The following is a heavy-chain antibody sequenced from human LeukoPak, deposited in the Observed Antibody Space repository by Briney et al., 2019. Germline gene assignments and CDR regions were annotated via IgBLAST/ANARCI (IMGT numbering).Heavy chain of an antibody. V-gene: IGHV3-23*01. J-gene: IGHJ4*02. Sequence: AGGSLRLSCAASGFSFSKAWMNWVRQAPGKGLEWVSGISHSGSSIYYADSVKGRFTISRDNSKNTLYLQMDRLRVEDTAVYYCAMALDYWGQGTLVTVSS. CDR3: AMALDY. CDR2: ISHSGSSI. CDR1: GFSFSKAW.